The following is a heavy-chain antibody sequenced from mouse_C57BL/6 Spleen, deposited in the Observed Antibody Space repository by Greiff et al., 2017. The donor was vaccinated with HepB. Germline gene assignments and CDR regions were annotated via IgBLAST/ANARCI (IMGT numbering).Heavy chain of an antibody. D-gene: IGHD1-1*01. CDR2: IDPETGGT. J-gene: IGHJ2*01. V-gene: IGHV1-15*01. Sequence: VKLQESGAELVRPGASVTLSCKASGYTFTDYEMHWVKQTPVHGLEWIGAIDPETGGTAYNQKFKGKAILTADKSSSTAYMELRSLTSEDSAVYYCTRSFITLWGQGTTLTVSS. CDR3: TRSFITL. CDR1: GYTFTDYE.